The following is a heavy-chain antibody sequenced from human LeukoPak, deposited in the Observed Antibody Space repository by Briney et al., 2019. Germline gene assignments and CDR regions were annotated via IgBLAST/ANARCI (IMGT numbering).Heavy chain of an antibody. V-gene: IGHV1-18*01. CDR2: ISAYNGNT. CDR3: ARLGYDILTGYLYYFDY. Sequence: ASVKVSCKASGYTFTSYGISWVRQAPGQGLEWMGWISAYNGNTNYAQKLQGRVTMTTDTSTSTAYMELRSLRSDDTAVYYCARLGYDILTGYLYYFDYWGQGTLVTVSS. J-gene: IGHJ4*02. CDR1: GYTFTSYG. D-gene: IGHD3-9*01.